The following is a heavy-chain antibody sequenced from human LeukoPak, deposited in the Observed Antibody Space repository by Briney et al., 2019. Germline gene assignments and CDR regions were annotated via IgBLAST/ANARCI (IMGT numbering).Heavy chain of an antibody. J-gene: IGHJ4*02. D-gene: IGHD2-2*01. CDR1: GYTFSNFG. Sequence: ASVKVSCKTSGYTFSNFGINWVRQAPGQGLEWMGWISGNNDNPNYGQKFQGRFAVTTDSSTSTAYMELRNLRFDDTAVYYCARDGTSTDDYWGQGTLVTVSS. CDR3: ARDGTSTDDY. V-gene: IGHV1-18*01. CDR2: ISGNNDNP.